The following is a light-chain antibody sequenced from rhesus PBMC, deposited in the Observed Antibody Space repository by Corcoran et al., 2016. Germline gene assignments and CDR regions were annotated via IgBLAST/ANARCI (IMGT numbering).Light chain of an antibody. J-gene: IGKJ2*01. V-gene: IGKV1-22*01. CDR1: QSISSW. CDR2: KAS. CDR3: LQLGSSPPS. Sequence: DIQMTQSPSSLSASVGDTVTITCRASQSISSWLDWYQQKPGKAPKLLIYKASRLKSGVPSRLSGIGSGTDFTLTIASLQPEDFATYYCLQLGSSPPSFGQGTKVEIK.